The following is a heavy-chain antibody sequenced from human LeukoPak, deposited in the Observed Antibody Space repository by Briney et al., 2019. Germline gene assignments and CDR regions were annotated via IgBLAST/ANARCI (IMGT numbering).Heavy chain of an antibody. CDR1: GGSFSGYY. D-gene: IGHD2-2*03. V-gene: IGHV4-34*01. CDR3: ARLDRGYFDY. Sequence: SETLSLTCAVYGGSFSGYYWSWIRQPPGKGLEWIGEINHSGSTNYNPSLKSRVTISVDTSKNQFSLKLSSVTAADTAVYYCARLDRGYFDYWGQGTLVTVSS. CDR2: INHSGST. J-gene: IGHJ4*02.